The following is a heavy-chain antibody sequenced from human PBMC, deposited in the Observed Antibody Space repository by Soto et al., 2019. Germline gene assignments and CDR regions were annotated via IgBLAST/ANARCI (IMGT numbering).Heavy chain of an antibody. Sequence: ASLKVSCKASGFTFTSYSLHWVCQAPGQGLEWMGIINPSGGGTTYAQRFQGRVTMTRDTSTSTVYMELSSLRSEDTAVYYCAREGIAVSGLFDYWGQGSLVTVSS. J-gene: IGHJ4*02. V-gene: IGHV1-46*01. CDR2: INPSGGGT. CDR3: AREGIAVSGLFDY. D-gene: IGHD6-19*01. CDR1: GFTFTSYS.